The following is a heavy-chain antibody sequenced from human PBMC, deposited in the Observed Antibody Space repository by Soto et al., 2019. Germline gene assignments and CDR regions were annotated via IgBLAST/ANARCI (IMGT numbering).Heavy chain of an antibody. D-gene: IGHD2-15*01. Sequence: PSETLSLTCAVYGGSFSGYYWSWIRQPPGKGLEWIGEINHSGSTNYNPSLKSRVTISVDTSKNQFSLKLSSVTAADTAVYYCARGLIGYCSGGSCYRHYYYYMDVWGKGTTVTVSS. J-gene: IGHJ6*03. CDR2: INHSGST. CDR3: ARGLIGYCSGGSCYRHYYYYMDV. CDR1: GGSFSGYY. V-gene: IGHV4-34*01.